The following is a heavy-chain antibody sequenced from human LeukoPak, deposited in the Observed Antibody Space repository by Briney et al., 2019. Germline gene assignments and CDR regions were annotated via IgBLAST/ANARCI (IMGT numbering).Heavy chain of an antibody. Sequence: GGSLRLSCAASGFTFSSYGMHWVRQAPGKGLEWVAVIWYDGSNKYYADSVKGRFTISRDNSKNTLYLQMNSLGAEDTAVYYCARSSCPNNRCTYYLDYWGQGTLVTVSS. CDR1: GFTFSSYG. D-gene: IGHD2-8*01. V-gene: IGHV3-33*01. CDR2: IWYDGSNK. CDR3: ARSSCPNNRCTYYLDY. J-gene: IGHJ4*02.